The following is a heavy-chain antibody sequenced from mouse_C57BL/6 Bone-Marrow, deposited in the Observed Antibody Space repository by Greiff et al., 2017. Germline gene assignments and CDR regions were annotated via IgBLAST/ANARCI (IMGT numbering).Heavy chain of an antibody. CDR2: IRSKSSNYAT. J-gene: IGHJ4*01. V-gene: IGHV10-3*01. Sequence: GGGLVQPKGSLKLSCAASGFTFNTYAMHWVRQAPGQRLEWVARIRSKSSNYATYYSDSVKARFTISRDDSQSMLYLQMNNLKTEDTAMYYCVRRTYYGSSSYYAMDYWGQGTSVTVSA. CDR1: GFTFNTYA. D-gene: IGHD1-1*01. CDR3: VRRTYYGSSSYYAMDY.